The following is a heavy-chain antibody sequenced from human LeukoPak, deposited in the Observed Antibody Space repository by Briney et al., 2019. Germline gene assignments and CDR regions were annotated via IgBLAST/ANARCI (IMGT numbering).Heavy chain of an antibody. D-gene: IGHD1-26*01. J-gene: IGHJ4*02. CDR2: IRYDGSNK. V-gene: IGHV3-30*02. CDR1: GFTFSSYG. Sequence: GGSLRLSCAASGFTFSSYGMHWVRQAPGKGLEWVAFIRYDGSNKYYADSVKGRFTISRDNSKNTLYLQMNSLRAEDTAVYYCAKDRGVNPDSGSYLDYWGQGTLVTVSS. CDR3: AKDRGVNPDSGSYLDY.